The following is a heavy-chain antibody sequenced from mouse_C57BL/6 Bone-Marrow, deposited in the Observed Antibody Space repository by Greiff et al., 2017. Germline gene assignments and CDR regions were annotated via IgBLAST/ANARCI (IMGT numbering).Heavy chain of an antibody. CDR2: FYPGSGSI. D-gene: IGHD1-2*01. J-gene: IGHJ1*03. CDR3: ARHEPRRLGWYFDV. Sequence: QVQLKQSGAELVKPGASVKLSCKASGYTFTEYTIHWVKQRSGQGLEWIGWFYPGSGSIKYNEKFKDKATLTADKSSSTVYMELSRVTSEDSAVYVCARHEPRRLGWYFDVGGTGTTVTFSS. V-gene: IGHV1-62-2*01. CDR1: GYTFTEYT.